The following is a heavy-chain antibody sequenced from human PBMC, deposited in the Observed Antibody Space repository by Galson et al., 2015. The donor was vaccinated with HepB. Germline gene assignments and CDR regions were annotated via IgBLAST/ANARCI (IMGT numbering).Heavy chain of an antibody. D-gene: IGHD3-9*01. J-gene: IGHJ4*02. CDR3: ARDYDVLTGGMDS. CDR1: EFIFSDFS. CDR2: ISSSGYYT. Sequence: SLRLSCAGSEFIFSDFSMNWVRQAPGKGLEWVSSISSSGYYTDYADSVKGRFTISRDNARDYLILLMDSLRVDDTAIYYCARDYDVLTGGMDSWGPGTVVTVSS. V-gene: IGHV3-21*06.